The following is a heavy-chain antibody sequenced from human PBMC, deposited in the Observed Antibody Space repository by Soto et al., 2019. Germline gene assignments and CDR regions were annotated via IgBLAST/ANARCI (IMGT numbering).Heavy chain of an antibody. J-gene: IGHJ4*02. D-gene: IGHD4-17*01. CDR1: GGSINSGDYY. CDR3: ARDKGMTTVTNSDY. Sequence: SETLSLTCTVSGGSINSGDYYWSWIRQPPGKGLEWIGYIYYSGSTYYNPPLRSRVTISIDTSASTAYMELSSLRSEDTAVYYCARDKGMTTVTNSDYWGQGTLVTVSS. CDR2: IYYSGST. V-gene: IGHV4-30-4*02.